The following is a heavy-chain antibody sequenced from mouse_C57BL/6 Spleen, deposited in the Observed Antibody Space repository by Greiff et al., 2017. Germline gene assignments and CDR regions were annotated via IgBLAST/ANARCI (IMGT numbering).Heavy chain of an antibody. Sequence: EVQLQQSGPVLVKPGASVKMSCKASGYTFTDYYMNWVKQSHGKSLEWIGVINPYNGGTSYNQKFKGKATLTVDKSSSTAYMEPNSLTSEDSAGDYCTRGDDNLDYWGQGTTLTVSS. D-gene: IGHD1-3*01. J-gene: IGHJ2*01. CDR3: TRGDDNLDY. CDR2: INPYNGGT. CDR1: GYTFTDYY. V-gene: IGHV1-19*01.